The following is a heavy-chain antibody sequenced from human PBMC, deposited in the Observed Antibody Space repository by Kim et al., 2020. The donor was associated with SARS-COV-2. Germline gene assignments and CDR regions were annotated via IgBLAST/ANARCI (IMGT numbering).Heavy chain of an antibody. CDR3: ARVGGQQLVPYYFDY. D-gene: IGHD6-13*01. J-gene: IGHJ4*02. V-gene: IGHV4-31*02. Sequence: PSLKGRVTISVDTSKNQFSLNLSSVTAADTAVYYCARVGGQQLVPYYFDYWGQGTLVTVSS.